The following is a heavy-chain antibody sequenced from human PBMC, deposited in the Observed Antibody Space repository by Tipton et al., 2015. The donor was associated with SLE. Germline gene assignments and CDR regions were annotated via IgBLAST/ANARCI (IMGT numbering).Heavy chain of an antibody. D-gene: IGHD1-26*01. CDR1: GFTFDDYA. V-gene: IGHV3-49*04. Sequence: SLRLSCTTSGFTFDDYAMTWVRQAPGKGLEWVGFVRSNTYGGTTEYAASVQGRFTISRDNSKNTLYLQMNSLRAEDTAVYYCASPADRWELHGDYFDYWGQGTLVTVSS. CDR3: ASPADRWELHGDYFDY. CDR2: VRSNTYGGTT. J-gene: IGHJ4*02.